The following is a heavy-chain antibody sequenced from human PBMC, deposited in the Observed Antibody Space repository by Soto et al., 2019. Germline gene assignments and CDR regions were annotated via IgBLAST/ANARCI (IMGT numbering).Heavy chain of an antibody. CDR1: GGSFSGYY. CDR2: INHSGST. Sequence: SETLSLTCAVYGGSFSGYYWSWIRQPPGKGLEWIGEINHSGSTDYNPSLKSRVTISVDTSKNQFSLKLSSVTAADTAVYYCARGGEQFGGRVFYGMDVWGQGTTVTVSS. J-gene: IGHJ6*02. D-gene: IGHD3-16*01. CDR3: ARGGEQFGGRVFYGMDV. V-gene: IGHV4-34*01.